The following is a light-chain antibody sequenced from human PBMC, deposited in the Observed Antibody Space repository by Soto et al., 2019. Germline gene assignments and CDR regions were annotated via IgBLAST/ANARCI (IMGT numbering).Light chain of an antibody. J-gene: IGLJ1*01. CDR1: SSVVGSYNF. CDR2: EVS. CDR3: CADAGRSTYV. V-gene: IGLV2-23*02. Sequence: QSVLTQPASVSGSPGQSITISCTRTSSVVGSYNFVSWYQQHPGKVPKVMIYEVSKRPSGVSDRFSGSKSGNTASLTISWLHAEDEADYYCCADAGRSTYVFGTGTKVTVL.